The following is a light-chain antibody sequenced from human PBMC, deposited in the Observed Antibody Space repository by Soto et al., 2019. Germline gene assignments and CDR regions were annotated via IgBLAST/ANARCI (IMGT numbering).Light chain of an antibody. Sequence: DIQMTQSPSSVSASVGDRVTITCRASPGIINYLAWYQQKPGKVPKLLIYAASTLQSGVPSRFSGSGSGTEFTLTISSLQPEDVATYYCQKYNSAPLTFGQGTRLEIK. CDR3: QKYNSAPLT. CDR1: PGIINY. V-gene: IGKV1-27*01. CDR2: AAS. J-gene: IGKJ5*01.